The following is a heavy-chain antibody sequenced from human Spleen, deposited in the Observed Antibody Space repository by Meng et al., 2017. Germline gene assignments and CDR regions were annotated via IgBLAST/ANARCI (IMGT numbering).Heavy chain of an antibody. Sequence: QPQLQESGPGLVKPSEALSLTCSVSGGSISTSGYYWGWIRLPPGKGLEWIGSIGHSGITYYTPSLKSRVTVSIDTSKSQFSLKLTSVTAADTAVYYCVRSSGWVRTGFDPWGQGTLVTVSS. CDR3: VRSSGWVRTGFDP. V-gene: IGHV4-39*01. CDR1: GGSISTSGYY. J-gene: IGHJ5*02. CDR2: IGHSGIT. D-gene: IGHD6-19*01.